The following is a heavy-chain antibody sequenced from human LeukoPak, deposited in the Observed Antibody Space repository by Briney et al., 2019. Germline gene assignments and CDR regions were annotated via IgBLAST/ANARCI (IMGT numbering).Heavy chain of an antibody. CDR2: INPSGGST. D-gene: IGHD1-26*01. Sequence: ASVKVSCKASGYTFTSYYMHWVRQAPGQGLEWMGIINPSGGSTSYAQKFQGRVTMTRDTSTSTVYMELSSLRSEDTAVYYCARDFADSGSYPGVDYWGQGTLVTVSS. J-gene: IGHJ4*02. CDR1: GYTFTSYY. CDR3: ARDFADSGSYPGVDY. V-gene: IGHV1-46*01.